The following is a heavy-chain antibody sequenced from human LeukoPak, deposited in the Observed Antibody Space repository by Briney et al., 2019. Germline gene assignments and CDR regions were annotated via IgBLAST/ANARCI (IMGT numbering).Heavy chain of an antibody. Sequence: GGSLRLSCAASGFTFSSYSMNWVRQAPGKGLEWVSSISSSSSYIYYADSVKGRFSISRDNAKNSLYLQMNSLRAEDTAVYYCARAQGRWAFDIWGQGTMVTVSS. CDR3: ARAQGRWAFDI. J-gene: IGHJ3*02. CDR1: GFTFSSYS. V-gene: IGHV3-21*01. CDR2: ISSSSSYI. D-gene: IGHD3-10*01.